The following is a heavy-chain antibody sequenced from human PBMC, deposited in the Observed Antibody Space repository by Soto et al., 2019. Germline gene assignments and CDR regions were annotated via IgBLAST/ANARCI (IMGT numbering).Heavy chain of an antibody. CDR2: ISNSGRT. Sequence: SETLSLTCTVSGGSVRSGNYYWSWIRQFPGKGLEWIGYISNSGRTHYNPSLMSRITILVDTSKNQFFLELRSVTAADTALYYCARADYATGSYYPDYWGQGTLVTVSS. CDR1: GGSVRSGNYY. J-gene: IGHJ4*02. D-gene: IGHD3-10*01. V-gene: IGHV4-31*03. CDR3: ARADYATGSYYPDY.